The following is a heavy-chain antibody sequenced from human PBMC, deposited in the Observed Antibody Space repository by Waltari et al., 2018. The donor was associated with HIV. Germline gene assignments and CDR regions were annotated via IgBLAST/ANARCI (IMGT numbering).Heavy chain of an antibody. CDR3: AKDKGGVTYIFDY. J-gene: IGHJ4*02. V-gene: IGHV3-30*18. D-gene: IGHD1-1*01. CDR1: GFSFSTYG. CDR2: ISYDGSNK. Sequence: QVQLVESGGGVVQPGRSLRLSCAASGFSFSTYGMHWVSQAPGKGVGVVAVISYDGSNKYYADSVKGRFTISRDNSKNTLYLQMNSLRAEDTAVYYCAKDKGGVTYIFDYWGQGTLVTVSS.